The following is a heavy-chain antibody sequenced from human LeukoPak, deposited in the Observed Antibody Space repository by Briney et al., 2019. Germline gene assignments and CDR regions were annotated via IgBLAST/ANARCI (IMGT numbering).Heavy chain of an antibody. D-gene: IGHD6-13*01. CDR2: IYYSGST. CDR3: ARVGKSSCLDY. CDR1: GGSISSYY. J-gene: IGHJ4*02. Sequence: PSETLSLTCTVSGGSISSYYWSWIRQPPGKGLEWIGYIYYSGSTNYNPSLKSRVTISVDTSKNQFSLKLSSVTAADTAVYYCARVGKSSCLDYWGQGTLVTVSS. V-gene: IGHV4-59*01.